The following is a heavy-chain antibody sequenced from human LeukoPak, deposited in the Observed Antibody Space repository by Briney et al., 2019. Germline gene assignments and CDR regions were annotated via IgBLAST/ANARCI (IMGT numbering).Heavy chain of an antibody. Sequence: ASVKVSCKLSGDTLTELSMHWVRQSPGKGLEWMGGFVPEDGETIYAQKFQSRVTLTEDTSTDTAYMELSSLRSDETAVYFCATLPRNHLFDSWGQGTLVTVSS. CDR1: GDTLTELS. V-gene: IGHV1-24*01. CDR2: FVPEDGET. D-gene: IGHD1-14*01. J-gene: IGHJ4*02. CDR3: ATLPRNHLFDS.